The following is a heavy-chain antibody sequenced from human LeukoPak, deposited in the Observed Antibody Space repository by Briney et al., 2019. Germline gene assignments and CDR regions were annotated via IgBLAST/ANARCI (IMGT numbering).Heavy chain of an antibody. D-gene: IGHD3-22*01. J-gene: IGHJ3*02. Sequence: SETLSLTCTVSGGSISSGGYYWSWIRQHPGKGLEWIGYIYYSGSTSYNPSLKSRVTISVDTSKNQFSLKLSSVTAADTAVYYCARGHYYDSGDAFDIWGQGTMVTVSS. CDR3: ARGHYYDSGDAFDI. CDR2: IYYSGST. V-gene: IGHV4-31*03. CDR1: GGSISSGGYY.